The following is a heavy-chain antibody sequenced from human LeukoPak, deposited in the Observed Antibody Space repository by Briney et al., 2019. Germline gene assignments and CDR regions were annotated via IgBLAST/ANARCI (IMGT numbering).Heavy chain of an antibody. CDR3: AGGSSQTYYYFDY. CDR2: ISSSSSYI. CDR1: GFTFNTYS. J-gene: IGHJ4*02. Sequence: GGSLRLPCAAAGFTFNTYSMNWVRQAPGKGLEWVSSISSSSSYIYYADSVKGRFTISRDNAKNSVYLQMNSLRVEDTAVYYCAGGSSQTYYYFDYWGQGTLVTVSS. V-gene: IGHV3-21*01. D-gene: IGHD6-13*01.